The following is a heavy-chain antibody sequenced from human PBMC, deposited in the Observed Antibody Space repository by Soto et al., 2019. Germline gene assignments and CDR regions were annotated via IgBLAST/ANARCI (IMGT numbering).Heavy chain of an antibody. V-gene: IGHV3-23*01. J-gene: IGHJ5*02. Sequence: GGSLRLSCVGSGFTFRDHAMRWVRQAPGRGLEWVSAISANGASIQHADSVKGRFSVSRDNAKNTVYLQMDNLRTEDSAVYYCAKGRYYDTPGWFDPWGQGSRVTVSS. CDR2: ISANGASI. D-gene: IGHD3-22*01. CDR1: GFTFRDHA. CDR3: AKGRYYDTPGWFDP.